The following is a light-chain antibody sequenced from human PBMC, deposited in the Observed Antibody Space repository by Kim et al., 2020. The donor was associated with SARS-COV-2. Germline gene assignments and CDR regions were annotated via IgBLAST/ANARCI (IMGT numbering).Light chain of an antibody. V-gene: IGKV1-9*01. J-gene: IGKJ3*01. CDR3: QQLDSYPPWFT. Sequence: IQLTQSPSSLSASVGDRVTITCRASQGIKNFLAWYQQQTGQAPKLLIYAASTLRSGVPSRFSGSGSGTDFTIPISSLQHEDFAPYYCQQLDSYPPWFTFGPGTKVDIK. CDR1: QGIKNF. CDR2: AAS.